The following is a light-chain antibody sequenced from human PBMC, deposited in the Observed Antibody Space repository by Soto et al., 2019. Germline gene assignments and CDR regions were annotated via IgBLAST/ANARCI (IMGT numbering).Light chain of an antibody. CDR2: KVS. CDR3: MQCRHWPS. Sequence: DVAMPQSPLSLSVTLGQPASISCTSSLRLVNSDGNSNLNWFHQRPGQSPRRLLYKVSNRDSGVPYRFTGSGSGTDFALKISRVEAEDVWVYYCMQCRHWPSFGQRTRLEI. V-gene: IGKV2-30*01. CDR1: LRLVNSDGNSN. J-gene: IGKJ2*03.